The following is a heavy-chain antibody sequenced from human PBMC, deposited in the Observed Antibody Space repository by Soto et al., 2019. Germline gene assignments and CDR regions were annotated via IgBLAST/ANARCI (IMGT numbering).Heavy chain of an antibody. CDR3: ARVGYCSGGSCYSYGNFQH. V-gene: IGHV4-59*01. D-gene: IGHD2-15*01. CDR2: IYYSGST. Sequence: SETLSLTCTVSGGSISSYYWSWIRQPPGKGLEWIGYIYYSGSTNYNPSLKSRVTISVDTSKDQCSLKLSSVTAADTAVYYCARVGYCSGGSCYSYGNFQHWGQGTLVTVSS. CDR1: GGSISSYY. J-gene: IGHJ1*01.